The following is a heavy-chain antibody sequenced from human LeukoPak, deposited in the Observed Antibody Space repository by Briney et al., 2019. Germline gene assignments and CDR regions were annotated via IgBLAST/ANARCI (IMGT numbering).Heavy chain of an antibody. D-gene: IGHD2-21*01. CDR2: IYYGGSA. Sequence: SETLSLTCAVSGGSISSHYWGWIRQPPGKKLEWIGFIYYGGSANYNPSLKSRVTISVDTTKDQFSLKLTSVTAADTAVYYCARGQGVIDYWGQGTLATVSS. CDR1: GGSISSHY. V-gene: IGHV4-59*11. CDR3: ARGQGVIDY. J-gene: IGHJ4*02.